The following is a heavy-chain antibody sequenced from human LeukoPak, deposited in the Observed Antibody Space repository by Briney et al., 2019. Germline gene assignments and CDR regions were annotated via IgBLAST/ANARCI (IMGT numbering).Heavy chain of an antibody. Sequence: ASVKVSCKASGYIFTGYYMHWVRQAPGQGLEWMGWINPNGGADYAQKFQGRVTITRDTSISTAYMALSRLRSDDTAVYYCARGPPEYCSGGSCFSGRNWIDPWGQGTLVTVSS. V-gene: IGHV1-2*02. CDR3: ARGPPEYCSGGSCFSGRNWIDP. J-gene: IGHJ5*02. CDR2: INPNGGA. D-gene: IGHD2-15*01. CDR1: GYIFTGYY.